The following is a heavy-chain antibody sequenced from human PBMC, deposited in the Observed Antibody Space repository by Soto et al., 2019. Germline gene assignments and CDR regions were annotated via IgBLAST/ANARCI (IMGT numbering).Heavy chain of an antibody. V-gene: IGHV1-2*02. J-gene: IGHJ5*02. Sequence: ASVKVSCKASGYTFTGYYMHCVRQAPGQGLEWMGWINPNSGGTNYAQKFQGRVTMTRDTSISTAYMELSRLRSDDTAVYYCARVAVAGGGWFDPWGQGTLVTVSS. CDR2: INPNSGGT. CDR3: ARVAVAGGGWFDP. D-gene: IGHD6-19*01. CDR1: GYTFTGYY.